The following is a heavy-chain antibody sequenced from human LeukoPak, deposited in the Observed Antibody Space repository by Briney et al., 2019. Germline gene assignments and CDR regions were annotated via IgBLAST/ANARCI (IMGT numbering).Heavy chain of an antibody. CDR2: ISAYNGNT. D-gene: IGHD6-13*01. CDR3: ARWGVYEAGILPLYYYYYMDV. CDR1: GYTFTSYG. V-gene: IGHV1-18*01. J-gene: IGHJ6*03. Sequence: ASVKVSCKASGYTFTSYGISWVRQAPGQGLEWMGWISAYNGNTNYAQKLQGRVTMTTDTSTRTAYMELRSLRSDDTAVYYCARWGVYEAGILPLYYYYYMDVWGKGTTVTVSS.